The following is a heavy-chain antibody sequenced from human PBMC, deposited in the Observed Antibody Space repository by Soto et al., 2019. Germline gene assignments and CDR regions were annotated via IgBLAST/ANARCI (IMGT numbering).Heavy chain of an antibody. CDR2: IKQDGSEK. V-gene: IGHV3-7*05. CDR3: ARDQGSGDYYYGMDV. Sequence: EVQLVESGGGLVQPGGSLRLSCAASGFTFSSYWMSWVRQAPGKGLKWVANIKQDGSEKYYVDSVKGRFTISRDNDKNSLYLQMNSLRAEDTAVYYCARDQGSGDYYYGMDVWGQGTTVTVSS. J-gene: IGHJ6*02. CDR1: GFTFSSYW. D-gene: IGHD6-19*01.